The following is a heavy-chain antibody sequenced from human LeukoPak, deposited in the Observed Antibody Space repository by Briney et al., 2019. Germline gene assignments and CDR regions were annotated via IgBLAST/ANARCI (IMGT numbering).Heavy chain of an antibody. V-gene: IGHV1-18*01. Sequence: ASVKVSCKASGGTFSSYAISWVRQAPGQGLEWMGWISAYTGKTNYAQKVQGRVTMTTDTSTSTADMELRSLRSDDTAVYYCARLLVTQDAFDIWGQGTMVTVSS. CDR3: ARLLVTQDAFDI. D-gene: IGHD4-23*01. J-gene: IGHJ3*02. CDR1: GGTFSSYA. CDR2: ISAYTGKT.